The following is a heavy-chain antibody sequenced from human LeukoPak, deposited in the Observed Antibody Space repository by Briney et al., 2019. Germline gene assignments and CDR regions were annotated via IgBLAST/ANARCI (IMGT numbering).Heavy chain of an antibody. J-gene: IGHJ3*02. CDR3: ARAPNVKNSRDGYNWYDAFDI. CDR1: GFTFSSYA. Sequence: PGGSLRLSCAASGFTFSSYAMSWVRQAPGKGLEWVSAISGSGGSTYYADSVKGRFTISRDNSKNTLYLQMNSLRAEDTAVYYCARAPNVKNSRDGYNWYDAFDIWGQGTMVTVSS. CDR2: ISGSGGST. V-gene: IGHV3-23*01. D-gene: IGHD5-24*01.